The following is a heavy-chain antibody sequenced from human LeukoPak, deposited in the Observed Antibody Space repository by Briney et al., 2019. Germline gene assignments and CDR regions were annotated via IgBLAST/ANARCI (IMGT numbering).Heavy chain of an antibody. D-gene: IGHD3-10*01. CDR1: GDSVSSISAT. J-gene: IGHJ4*02. V-gene: IGHV6-1*01. Sequence: SQTLSLTCAISGDSVSSISATWNWIRQSPSRGLEWLGRTYYRSTWHNDYAASVKSQITINPDTSKNQFFLQLNSVTLEDTAVYYCARQFGSVFGSWGQGTLVTVSS. CDR3: ARQFGSVFGS. CDR2: TYYRSTWHN.